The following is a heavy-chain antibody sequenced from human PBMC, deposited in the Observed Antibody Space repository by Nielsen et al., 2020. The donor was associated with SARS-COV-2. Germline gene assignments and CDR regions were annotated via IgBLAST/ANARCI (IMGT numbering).Heavy chain of an antibody. J-gene: IGHJ4*02. CDR2: IHDSGTT. CDR1: GDSSSNNY. D-gene: IGHD6-19*01. V-gene: IGHV4-59*01. CDR3: ARERFEAAGYSSSWHFDY. Sequence: SETLSLTCTVSGDSSSNNYWTWIRQSPGKGLEWIGFIHDSGTTTYSPSLRGRITLSLDTSKNQFSLTLSSVTAADTAVYYCARERFEAAGYSSSWHFDYWGQGTLVTVSS.